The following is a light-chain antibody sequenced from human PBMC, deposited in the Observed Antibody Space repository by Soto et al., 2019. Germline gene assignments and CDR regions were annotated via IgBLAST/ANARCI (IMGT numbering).Light chain of an antibody. CDR2: DTS. V-gene: IGKV1-33*01. J-gene: IGKJ5*01. Sequence: DIQMTQSPSSLSASVGDRVTITCQASHGIDNFLKWYQQKPGKAPKLLIYDTSNLATGVPSRFSGSGSGSDFTFTISSLQPDDVATYYCQQYDDLPITFGQGTRLDIK. CDR1: HGIDNF. CDR3: QQYDDLPIT.